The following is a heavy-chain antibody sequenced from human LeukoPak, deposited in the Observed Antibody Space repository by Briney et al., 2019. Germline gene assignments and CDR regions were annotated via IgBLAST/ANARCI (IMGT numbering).Heavy chain of an antibody. CDR1: GGTFSSYA. Sequence: SVKVSCKASGGTFSSYAISWVRQAPGQGLEWMGGVIPIFGTANYAQKFQGRVTITADESTSTAYMELSSLRSEDTAVYYCASGVTAESHYYYGMDVWGQGTTVTVSS. J-gene: IGHJ6*02. D-gene: IGHD2-21*02. CDR2: VIPIFGTA. V-gene: IGHV1-69*01. CDR3: ASGVTAESHYYYGMDV.